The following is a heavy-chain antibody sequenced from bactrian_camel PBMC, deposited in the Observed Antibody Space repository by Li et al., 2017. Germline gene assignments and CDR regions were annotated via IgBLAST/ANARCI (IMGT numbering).Heavy chain of an antibody. V-gene: IGHV3S60*01. D-gene: IGHD3*01. CDR2: ISLSGSST. CDR1: GYAYNNDC. Sequence: HVQLVESGGGSVQAGGSLRLSCEASGYAYNNDCMGWFRQAPGKEREGIACISLSGSSTYYADSVKGRFTVSSDNAKNTMYLQMNSLKPEDTAMYYCVAQGYDSCSRSWFSTLDSFGRWDQGTQVTVS. CDR3: VAQGYDSCSRSWFSTLDSFGR. J-gene: IGHJ6*01.